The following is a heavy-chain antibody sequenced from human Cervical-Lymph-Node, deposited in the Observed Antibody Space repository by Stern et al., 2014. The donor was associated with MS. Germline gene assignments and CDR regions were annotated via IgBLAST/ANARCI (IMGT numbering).Heavy chain of an antibody. CDR1: GFPFTSCW. V-gene: IGHV3-7*01. D-gene: IGHD1-14*01. J-gene: IGHJ4*02. Sequence: EVQLVESGGGLVQPGGSLRLSCAGSGFPFTSCWMIWLRQTPGKGLDWVALISPDGGDKHYVDSVKGRFTISRDNTENLLYLQMDSLRAEDTAIYYCAGDTRPTVPPHWGQGTPVTVSS. CDR2: ISPDGGDK. CDR3: AGDTRPTVPPH.